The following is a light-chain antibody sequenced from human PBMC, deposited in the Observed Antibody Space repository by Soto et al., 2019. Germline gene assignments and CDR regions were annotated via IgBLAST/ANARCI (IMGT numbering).Light chain of an antibody. V-gene: IGKV3-11*01. J-gene: IGKJ1*01. CDR1: QSVSSY. CDR3: QQRSNWPSWT. CDR2: DAS. Sequence: EIVLTQSPATLSLSPGERATLSCRASQSVSSYLAWYQQKPGQAPRLLIYDASNRATGIPARFSGSGSGTDFTFTISSLEPEDFAVYYCQQRSNWPSWTFGQGTKVEIK.